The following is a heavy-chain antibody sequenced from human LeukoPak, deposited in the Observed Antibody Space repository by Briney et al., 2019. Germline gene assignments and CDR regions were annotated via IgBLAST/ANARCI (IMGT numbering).Heavy chain of an antibody. CDR1: GYTFTSYG. D-gene: IGHD3-3*01. CDR2: IIPIFGTA. V-gene: IGHV1-69*13. Sequence: ASVKVSCKASGYTFTSYGISWVRQAPGQGLEWMGRIIPIFGTANYAQKFQGRVTITADESTSTAYMELSSLRSEDTAVYYCARADVDRYYDFWSGYFFDYWGQGTLVTVSS. CDR3: ARADVDRYYDFWSGYFFDY. J-gene: IGHJ4*02.